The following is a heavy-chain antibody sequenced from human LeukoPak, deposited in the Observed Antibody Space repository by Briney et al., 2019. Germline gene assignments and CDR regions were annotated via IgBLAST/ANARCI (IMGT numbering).Heavy chain of an antibody. V-gene: IGHV3-23*01. J-gene: IGHJ4*02. CDR1: GFSVSSNY. CDR2: ISGSGGST. D-gene: IGHD4-17*01. CDR3: AKGSYGDYAH. Sequence: GGSLRLSCAASGFSVSSNYINWVRQAPGKGLEWVSAISGSGGSTYYADSVKGRFTISRDNSKNTLSLQMNILRVEDTAVYYCAKGSYGDYAHWGQGTLVTVSS.